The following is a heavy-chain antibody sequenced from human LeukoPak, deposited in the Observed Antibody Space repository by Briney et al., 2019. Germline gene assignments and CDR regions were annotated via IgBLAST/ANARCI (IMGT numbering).Heavy chain of an antibody. CDR2: IYYSGST. Sequence: SETLSLTYTFSGGSLSSYYWSWIRQPPGKGLEWIGYIYYSGSTNYNPSLKSRVTISVDTSKNQFSLKLGSVTAADTAVYYCARNMKGDGDYDYWGQGTLVTVSS. J-gene: IGHJ4*02. CDR3: ARNMKGDGDYDY. V-gene: IGHV4-59*01. CDR1: GGSLSSYY. D-gene: IGHD4-17*01.